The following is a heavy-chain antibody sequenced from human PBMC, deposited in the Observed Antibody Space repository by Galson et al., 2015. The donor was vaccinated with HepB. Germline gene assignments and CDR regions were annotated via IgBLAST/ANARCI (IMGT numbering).Heavy chain of an antibody. CDR2: ISASGGTT. V-gene: IGHV3-23*01. J-gene: IGHJ6*02. CDR1: GFTFSSYA. CDR3: ARRDYYYGMDV. Sequence: SLRLSCAASGFTFSSYAMSWVRQAPGKGLEWVSTISASGGTTSYADSVRGRFTISRDNSKNTVHLQMNSLRAEDTAVYYCARRDYYYGMDVWGQGTTVTVSS.